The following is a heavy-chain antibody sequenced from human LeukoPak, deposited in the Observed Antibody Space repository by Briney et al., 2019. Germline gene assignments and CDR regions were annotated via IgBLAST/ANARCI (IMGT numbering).Heavy chain of an antibody. D-gene: IGHD3-22*01. CDR2: INTDGTTT. CDR1: GFGFSSYW. V-gene: IGHV3-74*01. CDR3: AKKEQRIVVVIAPIDY. Sequence: HPGGSLRLSCAASGFGFSSYWMHWVRQAPGTGLVWVSRINTDGTTTNYADSVKGRFTISRDNAKNTVYLQMNSLRAGDTAVYYCAKKEQRIVVVIAPIDYWGQGTLVTVSS. J-gene: IGHJ4*02.